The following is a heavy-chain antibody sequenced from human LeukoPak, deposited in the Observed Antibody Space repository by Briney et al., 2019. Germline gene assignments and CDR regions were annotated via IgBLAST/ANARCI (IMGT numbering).Heavy chain of an antibody. CDR3: ARRPLLWFRELLYYYYMDV. CDR2: INHSGST. J-gene: IGHJ6*03. D-gene: IGHD3-10*01. CDR1: XGXFSGYY. V-gene: IGHV4-34*01. Sequence: SETLSLTCAXXXGXFSGYYWSWIRQPPGKGLEWIGEINHSGSTNYNPSLKSRVTISVDTSKNQFSLKLSSVTAADTAVYYCARRPLLWFRELLYYYYMDVWGKGTTVTVSS.